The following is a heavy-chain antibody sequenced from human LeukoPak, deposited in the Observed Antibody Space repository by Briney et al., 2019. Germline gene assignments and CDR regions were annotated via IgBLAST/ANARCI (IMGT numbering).Heavy chain of an antibody. CDR3: ARDRAYCSGGSCSQSFDY. CDR1: RFTFSSYS. J-gene: IGHJ4*02. CDR2: ISSSSSYI. Sequence: GGSLRLSCAASRFTFSSYSMNWVRQAPGKGLEWVSSISSSSSYIYYADSVKGRFTISRDNAKNSLYLQMNSLRAEDTAVYYCARDRAYCSGGSCSQSFDYWGQGTLVTVSS. V-gene: IGHV3-21*01. D-gene: IGHD2-15*01.